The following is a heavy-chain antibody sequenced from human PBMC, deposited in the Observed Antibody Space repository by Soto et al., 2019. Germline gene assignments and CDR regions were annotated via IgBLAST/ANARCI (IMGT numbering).Heavy chain of an antibody. V-gene: IGHV3-7*03. Sequence: PGGSLRLSCAASGFTFSSYWMSWVRQAPGKGLEWVANIKQDGSEKYYVDSVKGRFTISRDNAKNSLYLQMNSLRAEDTAVYYCARDGYSRGYYYYGMDVWGQGTTVTV. CDR2: IKQDGSEK. D-gene: IGHD4-4*01. CDR1: GFTFSSYW. J-gene: IGHJ6*02. CDR3: ARDGYSRGYYYYGMDV.